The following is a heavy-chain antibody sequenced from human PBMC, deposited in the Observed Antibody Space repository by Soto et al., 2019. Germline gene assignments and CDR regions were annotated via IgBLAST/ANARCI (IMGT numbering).Heavy chain of an antibody. V-gene: IGHV3-30-3*01. J-gene: IGHJ4*02. Sequence: PGGSLRLSCAASGFTFSSYAMHWVRQAPGKGLEWVAVISYDGSNKYYADSVKGRFTISRDNSKNTLYLQMNSLRAEDTAVYYCARGGGYSGYGQRYFDYWGQGTLVTVSS. CDR1: GFTFSSYA. CDR3: ARGGGYSGYGQRYFDY. D-gene: IGHD5-12*01. CDR2: ISYDGSNK.